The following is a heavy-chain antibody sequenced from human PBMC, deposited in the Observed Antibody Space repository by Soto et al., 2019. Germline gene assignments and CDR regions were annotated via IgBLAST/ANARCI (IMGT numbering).Heavy chain of an antibody. J-gene: IGHJ6*01. CDR1: GGTFSSYS. V-gene: IGHV1-69*14. CDR3: GIRTSVFGVVAMGGLDV. Sequence: QVQLVQSGAELKKPGSSVRVSCQASGGTFSSYSVNWVRQAPGQGLEWMGGIIPIFPTADHAQRFQGRVTITADKSTTTASRELGSLRSDATAVYYCGIRTSVFGVVAMGGLDVWGQGTTVTVSS. CDR2: IIPIFPTA. D-gene: IGHD3-3*01.